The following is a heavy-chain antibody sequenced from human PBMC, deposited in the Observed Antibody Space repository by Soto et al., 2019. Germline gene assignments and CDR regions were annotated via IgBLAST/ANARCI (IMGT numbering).Heavy chain of an antibody. Sequence: EVHLLESGGGLVQPGGSLRLSCAASGFTFSSYTLNWVRRAPGKGLEWVASSSDRRTGNTHYSDSVRGRFTLPRDYSRNILFLQMDSLRADDTALYYCTTWLTAHFDYWGRGTQVTVSS. V-gene: IGHV3-23*01. D-gene: IGHD2-21*02. CDR2: SSDRRTGNT. CDR3: TTWLTAHFDY. CDR1: GFTFSSYT. J-gene: IGHJ4*02.